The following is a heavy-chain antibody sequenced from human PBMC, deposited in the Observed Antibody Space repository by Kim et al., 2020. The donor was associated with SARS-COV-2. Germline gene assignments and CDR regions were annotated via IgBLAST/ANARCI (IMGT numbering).Heavy chain of an antibody. V-gene: IGHV1-2*04. CDR1: GYTFTGYY. D-gene: IGHD3-10*01. Sequence: ASVKVSCKASGYTFTGYYMHWVRQAPGQGLEWMGWINPNSGGTNYAQKFQGWVTMTRDTSISTAYMELSRLRSDDTAVYYCARGSVRGVMDNWFDPWGQGTLVTVSS. CDR2: INPNSGGT. CDR3: ARGSVRGVMDNWFDP. J-gene: IGHJ5*02.